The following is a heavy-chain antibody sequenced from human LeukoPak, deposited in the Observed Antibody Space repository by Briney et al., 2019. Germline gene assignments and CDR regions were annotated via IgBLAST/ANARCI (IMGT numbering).Heavy chain of an antibody. D-gene: IGHD6-19*01. V-gene: IGHV3-23*01. J-gene: IGHJ4*02. Sequence: PGGSLRLSCAASGFTFTTYTMAWVRQAPGKGLEWVSTISGTGGSTTYADSVKGRFTISRDNSKNTLYLQTNSLRAEDTAIYFCAKHPSSGFYYFDFWGQGTLVTVSS. CDR2: ISGTGGST. CDR3: AKHPSSGFYYFDF. CDR1: GFTFTTYT.